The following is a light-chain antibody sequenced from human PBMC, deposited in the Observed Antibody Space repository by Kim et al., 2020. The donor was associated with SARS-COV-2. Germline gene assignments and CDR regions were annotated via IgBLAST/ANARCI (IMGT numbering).Light chain of an antibody. CDR1: QSVSSY. CDR2: DAS. J-gene: IGKJ4*01. Sequence: LSPGERASRACRASQSVSSYLAWYQQKPGQAPRILLYDASTRATVIPARFSGSGSGTDFTLTSSSLEPEDFAVYYCQQRSNWPLTFGGGTKVDIK. CDR3: QQRSNWPLT. V-gene: IGKV3-11*01.